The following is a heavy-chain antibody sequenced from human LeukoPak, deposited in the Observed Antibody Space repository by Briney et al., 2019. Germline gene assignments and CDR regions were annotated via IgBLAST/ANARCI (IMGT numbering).Heavy chain of an antibody. Sequence: PLETLSLTCAVSGGSISSGGYSWSWIRQPPGKGLEWIGYIYHSGSTYYNPSLKSRVTISVDRSKNQFSLKLSSVTAADTAVYYCAGSYCSGGSCYSIAGPAEKTFDYWGQGTLDTVSS. V-gene: IGHV4-30-2*01. CDR2: IYHSGST. D-gene: IGHD2-15*01. CDR3: AGSYCSGGSCYSIAGPAEKTFDY. J-gene: IGHJ4*02. CDR1: GGSISSGGYS.